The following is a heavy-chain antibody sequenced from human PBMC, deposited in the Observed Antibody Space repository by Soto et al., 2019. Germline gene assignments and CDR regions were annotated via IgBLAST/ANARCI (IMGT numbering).Heavy chain of an antibody. D-gene: IGHD3-10*01. CDR2: ISGSGGST. V-gene: IGHV3-23*01. Sequence: PGGSLRLSCAASEVTFSSYAMSWVRQAPGKGLEWVSAISGSGGSTYYADSVKGRFTISRDNSKNTLYLQMNSLRAEDTAVYYCAKSGSAYFDYWGQGTLVTVSS. CDR1: EVTFSSYA. CDR3: AKSGSAYFDY. J-gene: IGHJ4*02.